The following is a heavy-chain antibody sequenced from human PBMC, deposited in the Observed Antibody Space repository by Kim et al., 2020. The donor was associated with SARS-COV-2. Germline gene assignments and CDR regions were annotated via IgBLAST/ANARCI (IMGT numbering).Heavy chain of an antibody. CDR3: ARPMTTAYYTMHY. CDR1: GYTFTNYG. Sequence: ASVKVSCKASGYTFTNYGLHWVRQAPGQRLEWIVRINAYSGNTKYAQKFQGRVTITRDTSASTVYMELSSLTSEDAAVYYCARPMTTAYYTMHYWGQGTLVTVSS. V-gene: IGHV1-3*01. D-gene: IGHD3-9*01. J-gene: IGHJ4*02. CDR2: INAYSGNT.